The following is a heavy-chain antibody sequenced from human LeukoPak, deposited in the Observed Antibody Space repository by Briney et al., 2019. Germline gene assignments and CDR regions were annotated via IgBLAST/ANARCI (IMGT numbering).Heavy chain of an antibody. D-gene: IGHD3-22*01. V-gene: IGHV3-23*01. CDR3: ARDRYYYDSSGYYYC. Sequence: PGGSLRLSCAASGFTFSNYAMSWVRQTPGKGLEWVSTISNSDAKTYYADSVKGRFTISRDNAKNTLYLQMNSLRAEDTAVYYCARDRYYYDSSGYYYCWGQGTLVTVSS. CDR1: GFTFSNYA. CDR2: ISNSDAKT. J-gene: IGHJ4*02.